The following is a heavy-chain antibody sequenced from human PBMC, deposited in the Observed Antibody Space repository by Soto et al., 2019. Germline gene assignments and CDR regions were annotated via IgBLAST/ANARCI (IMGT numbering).Heavy chain of an antibody. Sequence: QLHLQESGPRLVKPSETLSLTCTVSGVSISSPSYFWGWIRQPPGKGLDWIGNVYYSGGTYSNPSLRGRVTMPVDTAKNQFSLKLTSLTAADTAVYYCVIRDTSKGSGYDYWGQGALVTVSS. D-gene: IGHD3-3*01. CDR3: VIRDTSKGSGYDY. J-gene: IGHJ4*02. CDR1: GVSISSPSYF. CDR2: VYYSGGT. V-gene: IGHV4-39*01.